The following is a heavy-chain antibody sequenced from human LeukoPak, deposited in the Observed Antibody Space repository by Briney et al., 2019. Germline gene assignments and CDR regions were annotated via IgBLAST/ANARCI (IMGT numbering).Heavy chain of an antibody. Sequence: SETLSLTCTVSGVSISSSSYYWGWIRQPPGKGLEWIGSIYYSGSTYYNPSLKSRVTISVDTSKNQFSLKLSSVTAADTAVYYCARYYYDSAYWGQGTLVTVSS. CDR1: GVSISSSSYY. CDR3: ARYYYDSAY. J-gene: IGHJ4*02. CDR2: IYYSGST. D-gene: IGHD3-22*01. V-gene: IGHV4-39*07.